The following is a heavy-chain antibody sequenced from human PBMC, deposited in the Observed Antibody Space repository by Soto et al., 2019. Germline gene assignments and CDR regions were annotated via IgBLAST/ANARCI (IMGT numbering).Heavy chain of an antibody. D-gene: IGHD1-1*01. J-gene: IGHJ4*02. CDR3: ARARAVNTMAPTFDY. Sequence: QVQLVQSGAEVKKPGSSVKVSCKASGGTFSSYAISWVRQAPGQGLEWMGGIIPIFGTANYAQKFQGRVTITQDKSAGTAYNEPRRLGFEEPAVDYFARARAVNTMAPTFDYWGQGTLVTVSS. V-gene: IGHV1-69*14. CDR2: IIPIFGTA. CDR1: GGTFSSYA.